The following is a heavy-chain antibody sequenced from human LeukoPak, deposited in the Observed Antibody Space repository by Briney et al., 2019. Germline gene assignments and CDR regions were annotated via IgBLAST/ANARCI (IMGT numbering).Heavy chain of an antibody. Sequence: GASVKVSCKASGYTFTSYGISWVRQAPGQGLEWMGWISAYNGNTNYAQKLQGRVTMTTDTSTSTAYMELRSLRSDDTAVYYCARDRFYYDSSGYFWFDPWGQGTLVTVSS. D-gene: IGHD3-22*01. CDR1: GYTFTSYG. J-gene: IGHJ5*02. V-gene: IGHV1-18*01. CDR3: ARDRFYYDSSGYFWFDP. CDR2: ISAYNGNT.